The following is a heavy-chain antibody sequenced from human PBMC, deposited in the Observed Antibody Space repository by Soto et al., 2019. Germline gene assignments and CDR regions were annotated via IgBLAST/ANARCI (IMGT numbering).Heavy chain of an antibody. CDR2: INAGNGNT. Sequence: ASVKVSCKASGYTFTSYAMHWVRQAPGQRLEWMGWINAGNGNTKYSQKFQGRVTITRDTSASTAYMELSSVTAADTAVYYCARVTTVTYFDYWGQGTLVTVSS. J-gene: IGHJ4*02. D-gene: IGHD4-17*01. CDR3: ARVTTVTYFDY. V-gene: IGHV1-3*01. CDR1: GYTFTSYA.